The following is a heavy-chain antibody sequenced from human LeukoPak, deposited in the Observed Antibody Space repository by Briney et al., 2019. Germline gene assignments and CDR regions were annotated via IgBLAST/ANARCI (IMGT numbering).Heavy chain of an antibody. V-gene: IGHV3-21*01. CDR3: AREDPIVGAIDY. CDR2: ISSSSSYI. J-gene: IGHJ4*02. Sequence: GGSLRLSCAASGFTFSSYSMNWVRQAPGKGLEWVSSISSSSSYIYYADSVKGRFTISRDNAKNSLYLQMNNLRAEDTAVYYCAREDPIVGAIDYWGQGTLVTVSS. D-gene: IGHD1-26*01. CDR1: GFTFSSYS.